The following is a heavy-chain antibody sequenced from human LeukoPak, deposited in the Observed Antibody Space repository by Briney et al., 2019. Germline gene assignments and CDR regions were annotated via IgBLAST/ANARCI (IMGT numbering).Heavy chain of an antibody. CDR3: ARNSNDSPHLDS. D-gene: IGHD3-16*01. CDR2: ISGVRGTT. CDR1: GFTFTTYS. J-gene: IGHJ4*02. V-gene: IGHV3-48*02. Sequence: GGSLRLSCVASGFTFTTYSLNWVRQAPGKGLEWPSYISGVRGTTNYADSVRGRFIISRDNAKNSIFLQMNSLRDEDTAVYYCARNSNDSPHLDSWGQGTLVTVSS.